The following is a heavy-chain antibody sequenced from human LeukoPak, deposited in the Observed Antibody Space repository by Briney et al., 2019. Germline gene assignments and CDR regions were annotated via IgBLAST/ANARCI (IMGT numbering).Heavy chain of an antibody. CDR3: AKLGIAVAGGDAFDI. Sequence: GGSLRLFCAASGLTFSNYAMSWVRQAPGKGLEWVSAISGGSTYYADSVKGRFTISRDNPKITLYLQMNSLRAEDTAVYYCAKLGIAVAGGDAFDIWGQGTMVTVSS. V-gene: IGHV3-23*01. D-gene: IGHD6-19*01. J-gene: IGHJ3*02. CDR1: GLTFSNYA. CDR2: ISGGST.